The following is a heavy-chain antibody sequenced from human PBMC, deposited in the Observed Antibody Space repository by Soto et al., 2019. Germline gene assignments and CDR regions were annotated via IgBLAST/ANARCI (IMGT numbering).Heavy chain of an antibody. CDR3: AKSRTEQQPKTYYFDY. CDR1: GFTFSSYA. J-gene: IGHJ4*02. Sequence: GGSLRLSCAASGFTFSSYAMSWVRQAPGKGLEWVSAISGSGGSTYYADSVKGRFTISRDNSKNTLYLQMNSLRAEDTAVYYCAKSRTEQQPKTYYFDYWGQGTLVTVSS. V-gene: IGHV3-23*01. CDR2: ISGSGGST. D-gene: IGHD6-13*01.